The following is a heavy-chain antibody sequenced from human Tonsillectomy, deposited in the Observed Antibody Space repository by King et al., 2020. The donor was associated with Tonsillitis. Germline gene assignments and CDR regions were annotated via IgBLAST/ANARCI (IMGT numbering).Heavy chain of an antibody. CDR1: GGSISSSPYY. CDR2: IYDGGSS. Sequence: QLQESGPGLVKPSETLSLTCTVSGGSISSSPYYWGWIRQTPGKGLEWIGNIYDGGSSYYNPSLKSRVTISVDTSKNQCSLKLSSVTAADTAVYYSARADYYDDIGVVVAAPGTAFSIWGPGPMVTVSS. V-gene: IGHV4-39*01. D-gene: IGHD2-15*01. CDR3: ARADYYDDIGVVVAAPGTAFSI. J-gene: IGHJ3*02.